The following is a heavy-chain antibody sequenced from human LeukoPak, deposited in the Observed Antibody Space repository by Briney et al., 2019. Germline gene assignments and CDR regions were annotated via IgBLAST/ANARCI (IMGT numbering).Heavy chain of an antibody. J-gene: IGHJ5*01. CDR2: INVDNGDT. Sequence: ASVKVSCKASGYTFSYFAMHWVRQAPRQSLEWLGRINVDNGDTLYSQKFQGRVTITRDTSASTVYMELNSLRSEDTAIYYCASDGSGSQGVNWFDSWGQGTLVTVSS. CDR1: GYTFSYFA. D-gene: IGHD3-10*01. V-gene: IGHV1-3*01. CDR3: ASDGSGSQGVNWFDS.